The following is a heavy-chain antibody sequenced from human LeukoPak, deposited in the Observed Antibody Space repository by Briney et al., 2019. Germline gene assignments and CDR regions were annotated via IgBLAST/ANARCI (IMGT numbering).Heavy chain of an antibody. Sequence: NPSETLSLTCAVSGGSINSHYWSWIRQPPGKGLEWIGDIYYKGSTKYNPSLKSRVTISVDTSKNHLSLNLTSVLAADTAIYYCASRDTGWNYCDYWGQGILVTVSS. CDR1: GGSINSHY. CDR3: ASRDTGWNYCDY. J-gene: IGHJ4*02. V-gene: IGHV4-59*08. CDR2: IYYKGST. D-gene: IGHD6-19*01.